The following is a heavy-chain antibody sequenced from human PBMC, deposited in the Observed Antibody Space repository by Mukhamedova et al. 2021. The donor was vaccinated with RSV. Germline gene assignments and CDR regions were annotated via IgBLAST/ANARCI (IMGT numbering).Heavy chain of an antibody. CDR3: ARSDTVWGSYDY. V-gene: IGHV1-3*01. Sequence: GWINGGNTNIKYSQKFQGRVTITRDTSATTASMALSSLTSEDTAVYYCARSDTVWGSYDYWRQGTLVTVSS. D-gene: IGHD3-16*01. CDR2: INGGNTNI. J-gene: IGHJ4*02.